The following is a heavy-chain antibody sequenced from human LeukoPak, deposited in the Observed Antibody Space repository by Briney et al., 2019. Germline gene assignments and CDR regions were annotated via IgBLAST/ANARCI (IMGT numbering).Heavy chain of an antibody. CDR2: VTHSGTT. Sequence: PSETLSLTCAVYLGSFSDYQWTWVRQPPGKGLEWIGDVTHSGTTRYNPSLKNRVTISADMSKNQFSLSLTSATAADTAVYYCARRPGGSSGWYMIWGQGTLVTVSS. D-gene: IGHD6-19*01. CDR3: ARRPGGSSGWYMI. CDR1: LGSFSDYQ. V-gene: IGHV4-34*01. J-gene: IGHJ4*02.